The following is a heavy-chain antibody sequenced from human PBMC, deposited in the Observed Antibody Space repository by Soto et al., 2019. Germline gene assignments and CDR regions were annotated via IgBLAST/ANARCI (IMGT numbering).Heavy chain of an antibody. D-gene: IGHD2-8*02. V-gene: IGHV3-53*02. Sequence: EVQVVETGGGLIQPGGSPRLSCAVSGFSVSHNSMTWVRQAPGKGLDWVSVIYRDGRPYYANSVKGRFTLSRDTSKNMVYLQMNSLRVEDTAVYYCARDTENTGGGLDVWGQGAMVTVSS. J-gene: IGHJ3*01. CDR1: GFSVSHNS. CDR3: ARDTENTGGGLDV. CDR2: IYRDGRP.